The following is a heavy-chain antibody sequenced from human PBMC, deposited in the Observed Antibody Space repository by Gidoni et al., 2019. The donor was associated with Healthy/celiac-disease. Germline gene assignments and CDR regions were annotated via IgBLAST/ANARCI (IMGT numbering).Heavy chain of an antibody. V-gene: IGHV4-34*01. Sequence: QVQLQQWGAGLLKPSETLSLTSAAYGGSCSGHYWSWNRQPPGKWLELIGGINHSGSTNYNPSLKSRVTIAVDTSKTPCSLKLSSVTAADTAVYYCASSVGYCSGGSCHTNYYYGMDVWGQGTTVTVSS. CDR2: INHSGST. J-gene: IGHJ6*02. D-gene: IGHD2-15*01. CDR3: ASSVGYCSGGSCHTNYYYGMDV. CDR1: GGSCSGHY.